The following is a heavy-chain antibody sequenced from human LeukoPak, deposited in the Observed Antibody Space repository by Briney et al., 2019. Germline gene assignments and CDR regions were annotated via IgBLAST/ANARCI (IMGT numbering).Heavy chain of an antibody. CDR2: IYYSGST. J-gene: IGHJ6*02. CDR3: ARGRKRWLQFGYYYGMDV. CDR1: GCSISSYY. D-gene: IGHD5-24*01. V-gene: IGHV4-59*01. Sequence: VKPSETLSLTCTVSGCSISSYYWSWIRQPPGKGLEWIGYIYYSGSTNYNPSLKSRVTISVDTSKNQFSLKLSSVTAADTAVYYCARGRKRWLQFGYYYGMDVWGQGTTVTVSS.